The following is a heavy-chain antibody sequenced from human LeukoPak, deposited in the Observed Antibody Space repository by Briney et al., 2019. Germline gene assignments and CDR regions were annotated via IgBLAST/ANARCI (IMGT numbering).Heavy chain of an antibody. D-gene: IGHD3-10*01. J-gene: IGHJ4*02. V-gene: IGHV3-23*01. CDR2: LSGSGGST. CDR3: ARDVESMVGVGL. CDR1: GFTFANYA. Sequence: HPGGSHRLSCAASGFTFANYAMTWARQAPGKGLEWVSTLSGSGGSTYYADSVKGRFTISRDNAKNSLYLQMNSLRAEDTAVYYCARDVESMVGVGLWARETVLTVSS.